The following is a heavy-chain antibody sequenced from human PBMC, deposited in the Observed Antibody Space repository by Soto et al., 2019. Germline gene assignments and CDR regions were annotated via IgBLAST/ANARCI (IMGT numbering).Heavy chain of an antibody. CDR1: GGSISSYY. CDR2: IYYSWST. CDR3: ATTPVTTIAFDI. J-gene: IGHJ3*02. Sequence: QVQLQESGPGLVKPSETLSLTCTVSGGSISSYYWSWIRQPPGKGLEWIGYIYYSWSTNYNPSLKSRVTISVDTSKNQFSLKLSSVTAADTAVYYCATTPVTTIAFDIWGQGTMVTVSS. D-gene: IGHD4-17*01. V-gene: IGHV4-59*08.